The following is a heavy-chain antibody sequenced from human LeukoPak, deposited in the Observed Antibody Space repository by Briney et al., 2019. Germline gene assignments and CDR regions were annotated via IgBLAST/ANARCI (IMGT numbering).Heavy chain of an antibody. CDR1: GYTFTGYY. CDR3: ARGSSGWYVAFDI. CDR2: INPNSGGT. Sequence: GASVKVSCKASGYTFTGYYMHWVRQAPGQGLEWIGWINPNSGGTNYAQKFQGRVTMTRDTSIGTAYMDLSRLRSDDTAVYYCARGSSGWYVAFDIWGQGTMATVFS. J-gene: IGHJ3*02. D-gene: IGHD6-19*01. V-gene: IGHV1-2*02.